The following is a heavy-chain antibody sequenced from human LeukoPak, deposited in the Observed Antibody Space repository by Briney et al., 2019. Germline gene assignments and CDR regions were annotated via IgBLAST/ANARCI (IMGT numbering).Heavy chain of an antibody. CDR2: INRDGSFT. CDR3: ARDGMAGAFDI. Sequence: PGGSLRLSCAASGFTFSNYWMNWVRQVPGKGLVWVSRINRDGSFTSYADSVKGRFTTSRDNAKNSLYLQMNSLRAEDTAVYYCARDGMAGAFDIWGQGTMVTVSS. D-gene: IGHD5-24*01. CDR1: GFTFSNYW. V-gene: IGHV3-74*01. J-gene: IGHJ3*02.